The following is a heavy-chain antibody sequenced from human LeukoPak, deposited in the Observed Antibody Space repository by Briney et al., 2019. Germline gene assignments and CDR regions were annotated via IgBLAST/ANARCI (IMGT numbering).Heavy chain of an antibody. D-gene: IGHD3-3*01. V-gene: IGHV3-33*01. CDR3: ARDRISTGKY. Sequence: PGGSLRLSCAASGFTFSSYGMQWVRQAPGKGLEWVALIWYDGSDKYYADSVKGRFTISRDNAKNSLYLQMNSLRAEDTAVYYCARDRISTGKYWGQGTLVTVSS. J-gene: IGHJ4*02. CDR2: IWYDGSDK. CDR1: GFTFSSYG.